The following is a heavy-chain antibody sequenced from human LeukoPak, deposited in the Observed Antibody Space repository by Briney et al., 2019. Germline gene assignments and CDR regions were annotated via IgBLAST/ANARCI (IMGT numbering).Heavy chain of an antibody. CDR1: GFTFRSYE. CDR2: ISTSGSTI. Sequence: SGGSLGLSCAASGFTFRSYEMNWVRQAPGKGLEWVSYISTSGSTIYYADSVKGRFTISRDNAKNSLYLQMNSLRAEDTAVYYCARSYYYGSGSYPNWFDPWGQGTLVTVSS. D-gene: IGHD3-10*01. V-gene: IGHV3-48*03. CDR3: ARSYYYGSGSYPNWFDP. J-gene: IGHJ5*02.